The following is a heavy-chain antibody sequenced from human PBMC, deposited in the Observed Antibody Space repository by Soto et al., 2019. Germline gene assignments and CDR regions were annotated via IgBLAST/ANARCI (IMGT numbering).Heavy chain of an antibody. J-gene: IGHJ4*02. D-gene: IGHD1-1*01. CDR3: ARSSDDPPFYY. CDR1: GGSISSGNYY. CDR2: IYYSGST. V-gene: IGHV4-30-4*01. Sequence: SETLSLTCTVSGGSISSGNYYWSWIRQPPGKGLEWIGYIYYSGSTYYNPSLKSRVTISVDTSKNQFSLKLSSVTAADTAVYYCARSSDDPPFYYWGQGTLVTVSS.